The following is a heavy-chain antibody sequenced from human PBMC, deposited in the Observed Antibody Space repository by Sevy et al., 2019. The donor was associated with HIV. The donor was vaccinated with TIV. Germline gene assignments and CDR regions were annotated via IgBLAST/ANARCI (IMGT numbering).Heavy chain of an antibody. CDR1: GFTFSSYA. V-gene: IGHV3-23*01. Sequence: GSLRLSCAASGFTFSSYAMSWVRQAPGKGLEWVSAISGSGGSTYYADSVKGRFTISRDNSKNTLYLQMNSLRSEDTAVYYCAKDLRIGYRYGYDAFDIWGQGTMVTVSS. CDR2: ISGSGGST. D-gene: IGHD5-18*01. CDR3: AKDLRIGYRYGYDAFDI. J-gene: IGHJ3*02.